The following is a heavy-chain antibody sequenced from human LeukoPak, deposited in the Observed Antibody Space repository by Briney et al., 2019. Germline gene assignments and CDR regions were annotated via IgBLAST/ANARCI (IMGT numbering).Heavy chain of an antibody. CDR1: GGSIRSYY. CDR3: ARDGRFDFWSAYYDY. J-gene: IGHJ4*01. CDR2: INASGST. D-gene: IGHD3-3*01. Sequence: SETLSLTCTVSGGSIRSYYWSWIRQPVGKGLEWIGRINASGSTNYNSSLKSLVTMSVDTSKNQFSLRLSSVTAADTAVYYCARDGRFDFWSAYYDYWGHGTLATVSS. V-gene: IGHV4-4*07.